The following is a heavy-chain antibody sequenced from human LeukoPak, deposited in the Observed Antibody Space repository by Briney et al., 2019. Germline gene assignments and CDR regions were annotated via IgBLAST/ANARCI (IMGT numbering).Heavy chain of an antibody. D-gene: IGHD3-9*01. J-gene: IGHJ5*02. CDR1: GYSFTSYW. CDR3: ARRGKREDVLRYFDWSPGGNWFDP. CDR2: IYPGDSDT. V-gene: IGHV5-51*01. Sequence: GESLKISCKGSGYSFTSYWIGWVRQMPGKCPEWMVIIYPGDSDTRYSPSFQGHVTISADKSISTAYLQWRRLKASDTAMYYCARRGKREDVLRYFDWSPGGNWFDPWGQGTLVTVSS.